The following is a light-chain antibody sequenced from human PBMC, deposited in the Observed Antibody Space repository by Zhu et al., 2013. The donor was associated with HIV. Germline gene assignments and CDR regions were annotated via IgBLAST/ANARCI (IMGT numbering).Light chain of an antibody. CDR1: QTVSSSY. CDR2: GAS. Sequence: EIVLTQSPGTLSLSPGERATLSCRASQTVSSSYLAWYQQKPGQAPRILIFGASNRATGIPDRFSGSGSGTDFTLTISRLEPEDFAVYFCQHYDTSPYSFGQGTKLEIK. V-gene: IGKV3-20*01. CDR3: QHYDTSPYS. J-gene: IGKJ2*03.